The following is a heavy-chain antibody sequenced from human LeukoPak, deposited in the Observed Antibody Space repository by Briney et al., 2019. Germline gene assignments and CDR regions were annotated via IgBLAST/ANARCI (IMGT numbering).Heavy chain of an antibody. V-gene: IGHV4-34*01. D-gene: IGHD5-24*01. J-gene: IGHJ4*02. CDR1: GGSFSGYY. Sequence: SETLSLTCAVYGGSFSGYYWSWVRQPPGKGLEWIGEINHSGSTNYNPSLKSRVTISVDTSKNQFSLKLSSVTAADTAVYYCASLRWYYFDYWGQGTLVTVSS. CDR3: ASLRWYYFDY. CDR2: INHSGST.